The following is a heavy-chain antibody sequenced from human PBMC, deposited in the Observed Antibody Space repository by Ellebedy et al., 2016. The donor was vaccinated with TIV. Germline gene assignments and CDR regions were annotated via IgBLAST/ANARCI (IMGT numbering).Heavy chain of an antibody. CDR1: GGSFSGYY. CDR3: ARGGTPRTFDS. Sequence: MPSETLSLTCAVYGGSFSGYYWSWIRQTPGKGLEWIGYIYYSGSTNYNPSLKSRVTISVDTSENQFSLKVSSATAADTAVYYCARGGTPRTFDSWGQGTLVTVSS. V-gene: IGHV4-59*01. CDR2: IYYSGST. J-gene: IGHJ4*02. D-gene: IGHD3-16*01.